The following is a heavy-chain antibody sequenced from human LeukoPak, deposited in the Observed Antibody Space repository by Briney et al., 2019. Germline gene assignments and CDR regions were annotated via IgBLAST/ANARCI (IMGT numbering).Heavy chain of an antibody. Sequence: SETLSLTCAVYGGSFSGYYWSWIRQPPGKGLEWIGEINHSGSTNYNPSLKSRVTISIDTSKNHFSLKLSSVTAADTAVYYCARGGAAEDGYNHGGWYFDLWGRGTLVTVSS. D-gene: IGHD5-24*01. CDR1: GGSFSGYY. V-gene: IGHV4-34*01. J-gene: IGHJ2*01. CDR3: ARGGAAEDGYNHGGWYFDL. CDR2: INHSGST.